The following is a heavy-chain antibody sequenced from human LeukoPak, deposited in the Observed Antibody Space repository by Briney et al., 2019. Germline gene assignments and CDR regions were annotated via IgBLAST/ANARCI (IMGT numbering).Heavy chain of an antibody. J-gene: IGHJ3*01. Sequence: GGSLRLSCTASGFTFTTWWMSWVRQASGKGLEWVANIKKDGSEIHYLDSVKGRFTISRDNARNSLYLQVNDLRVEDTAVYYCARTKAFDFWGQGTMVTVSS. V-gene: IGHV3-7*01. CDR1: GFTFTTWW. CDR3: ARTKAFDF. CDR2: IKKDGSEI.